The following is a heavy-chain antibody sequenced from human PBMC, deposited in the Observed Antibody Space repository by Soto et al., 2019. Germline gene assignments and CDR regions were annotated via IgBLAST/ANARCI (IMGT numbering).Heavy chain of an antibody. Sequence: EVQLVESGGGLVQPGGSLRLSCAASGFTFSSCDMHWVRQATGKGLEWVSAIGTVGDTHYPDSVKGRFTISRENAKNSLYLQMNSLRAEDAAVYYCTGSGTDYYGLDVWGQGTTVTVSS. CDR3: TGSGTDYYGLDV. CDR1: GFTFSSCD. D-gene: IGHD1-1*01. CDR2: IGTVGDT. J-gene: IGHJ6*02. V-gene: IGHV3-13*01.